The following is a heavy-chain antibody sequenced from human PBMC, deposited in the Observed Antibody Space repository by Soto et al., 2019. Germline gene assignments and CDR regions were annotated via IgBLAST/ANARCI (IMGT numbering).Heavy chain of an antibody. CDR3: AKVLVGATGHTDSDS. CDR1: GGSIYRSGYY. Sequence: SETLSLTCTVSGGSIYRSGYYWGWIRQPPGRGLEWIGNIDYNGVTYSNPSLKSRVAISRDTSKNQFSLKLTSVTAADTALYYCAKVLVGATGHTDSDSWGPGTLVTVSS. J-gene: IGHJ4*02. V-gene: IGHV4-39*01. D-gene: IGHD2-15*01. CDR2: IDYNGVT.